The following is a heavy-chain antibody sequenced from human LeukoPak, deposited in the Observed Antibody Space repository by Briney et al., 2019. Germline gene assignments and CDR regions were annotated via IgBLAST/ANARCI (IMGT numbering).Heavy chain of an antibody. D-gene: IGHD3-22*01. J-gene: IGHJ4*01. Sequence: GASVKVSCKASGGTFNTYAIIWVRQAPGQGLEWLGGIIPMFGTPKYAQKFQGRVTITADESTSTVYMELSSLRSEDTAVYYCARALESGGRYDTSGFYWGHGTLVTVSS. CDR2: IIPMFGTP. CDR3: ARALESGGRYDTSGFY. CDR1: GGTFNTYA. V-gene: IGHV1-69*13.